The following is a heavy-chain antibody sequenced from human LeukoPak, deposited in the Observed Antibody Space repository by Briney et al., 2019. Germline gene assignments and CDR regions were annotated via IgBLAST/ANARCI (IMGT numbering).Heavy chain of an antibody. V-gene: IGHV4-59*01. CDR1: GGSFSSYY. J-gene: IGHJ4*02. D-gene: IGHD6-13*01. CDR3: ARGVYIAAAQYGY. Sequence: PSETLSLTCTVSGGSFSSYYWSWIRQPAGKGLEWIGYIYYSGTTNYNPSLKSRVTISVDTSKNQFSLKLSSVTAADTAVYYCARGVYIAAAQYGYWGQGTLVTVSS. CDR2: IYYSGTT.